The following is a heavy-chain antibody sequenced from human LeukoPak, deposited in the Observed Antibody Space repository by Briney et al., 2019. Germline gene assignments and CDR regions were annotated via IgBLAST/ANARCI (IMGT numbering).Heavy chain of an antibody. J-gene: IGHJ4*02. V-gene: IGHV3-21*01. D-gene: IGHD3-3*01. CDR3: ARGGSGYYFAFDY. Sequence: GGSLRLSCAASGFTLSSYSMNWVRQAPGKGLEWVSSISSSSYIYYADSVKGRFTISRDNAKNSLYLQMNSLRAEDTAVYYCARGGSGYYFAFDYWGQGTLVTVSS. CDR2: ISSSSYI. CDR1: GFTLSSYS.